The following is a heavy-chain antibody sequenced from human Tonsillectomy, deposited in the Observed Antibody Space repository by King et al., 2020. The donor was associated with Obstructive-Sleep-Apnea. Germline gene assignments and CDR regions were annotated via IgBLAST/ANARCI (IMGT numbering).Heavy chain of an antibody. D-gene: IGHD7-27*01. J-gene: IGHJ4*02. Sequence: VQLQESGPGLVKPSQTLSLTCTVSGGSISSGDYYWSWIRQPPGKGLEWIGYIDYSGTTYYNPSPKSRITISVDTSKNQFSLKLNSVTAADTAVYYCVSLTEEEAIIDYWGQGTLVTVSS. V-gene: IGHV4-30-4*01. CDR2: IDYSGTT. CDR1: GGSISSGDYY. CDR3: VSLTEEEAIIDY.